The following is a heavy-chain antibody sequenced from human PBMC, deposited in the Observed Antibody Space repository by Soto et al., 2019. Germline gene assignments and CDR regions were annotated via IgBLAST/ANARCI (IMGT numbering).Heavy chain of an antibody. V-gene: IGHV1-18*01. J-gene: IGHJ4*02. D-gene: IGHD4-4*01. CDR2: SSAYNGNT. Sequence: ASVKGSRQASGYIFFTYGIHWVRQAPGQGLEWVGWSSAYNGNTNYAQKLQGRGTTTTDKSPSTAHTARRGMRTGDTAVYYCARIYSNYAGIDYWGQGTLVTVSS. CDR1: GYIFFTYG. CDR3: ARIYSNYAGIDY.